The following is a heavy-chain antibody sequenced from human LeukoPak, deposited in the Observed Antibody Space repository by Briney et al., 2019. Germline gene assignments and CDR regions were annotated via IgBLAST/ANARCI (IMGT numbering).Heavy chain of an antibody. CDR1: AFIFSGHW. J-gene: IGHJ3*02. V-gene: IGHV3-7*03. D-gene: IGHD2-21*01. Sequence: GGSLRLSCEGSAFIFSGHWMNWVRQTPGKGLEWVASIKEDGSERQYVDSVKGRFSISRDNTKGSLFLQLNSLRAEDTAVYYCAREIVGTAGAFDIWGQGTMVTVSS. CDR3: AREIVGTAGAFDI. CDR2: IKEDGSER.